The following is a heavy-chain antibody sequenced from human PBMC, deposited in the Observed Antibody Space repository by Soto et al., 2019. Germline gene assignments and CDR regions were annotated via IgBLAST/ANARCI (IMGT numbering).Heavy chain of an antibody. CDR3: ARDLRGGGYNYGPWISNMFYGIDV. D-gene: IGHD5-18*01. Sequence: PGGSLRLSCVASGFTFSDYAMHWVRQAPGKGLEWVAVISFDGNSKYYADSVKGRFSLSRDSSNNTLSLEMKNLREEDAAIYFCARDLRGGGYNYGPWISNMFYGIDVWGQGTTVTVSS. V-gene: IGHV3-30-3*01. J-gene: IGHJ6*02. CDR1: GFTFSDYA. CDR2: ISFDGNSK.